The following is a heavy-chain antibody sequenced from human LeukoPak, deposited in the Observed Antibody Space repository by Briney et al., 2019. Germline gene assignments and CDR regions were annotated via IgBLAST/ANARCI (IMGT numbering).Heavy chain of an antibody. Sequence: GGSLRLSCAASGFTFSNAWMSWVRQAPGKGLEWVGRIKSNTDGGTTDYAAPVKGRFTISRDDSKNTLYLQMNSLKTEDTAVYYCTTAPHQVAIVVVPASPYYYYMDVWGKGTTVTVSS. CDR3: TTAPHQVAIVVVPASPYYYYMDV. V-gene: IGHV3-15*01. CDR1: GFTFSNAW. D-gene: IGHD2-2*01. CDR2: IKSNTDGGTT. J-gene: IGHJ6*03.